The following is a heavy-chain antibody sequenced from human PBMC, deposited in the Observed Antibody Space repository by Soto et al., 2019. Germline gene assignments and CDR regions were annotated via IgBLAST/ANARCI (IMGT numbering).Heavy chain of an antibody. CDR1: GGSLSNYF. CDR2: INHSGST. V-gene: IGHV4-34*01. J-gene: IGHJ5*02. CDR3: ARGGTTVTDNNWFDP. D-gene: IGHD4-17*01. Sequence: SETLSLTCAVYGGSLSNYFWSWIRQPPGKGLEWIGEINHSGSTNYNSSLKSRVTISVDKSKNQFSLKLSSVTAADTAVYYCARGGTTVTDNNWFDPWGQGTLVTVSS.